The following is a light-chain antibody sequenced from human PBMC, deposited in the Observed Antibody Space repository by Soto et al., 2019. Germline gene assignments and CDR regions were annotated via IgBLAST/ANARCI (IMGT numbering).Light chain of an antibody. CDR2: GAS. V-gene: IGKV3-15*01. CDR1: QSVSSN. J-gene: IGKJ1*01. CDR3: QQYNNWSRT. Sequence: EIVMTQSPATLSVSPGERATLSCRASQSVSSNLAWYQQKPGQAPRLLIYGASTRATGIPARFSGSGSGTEFTLTISSLQSEDFEVYYCQQYNNWSRTFGQGTKVDIK.